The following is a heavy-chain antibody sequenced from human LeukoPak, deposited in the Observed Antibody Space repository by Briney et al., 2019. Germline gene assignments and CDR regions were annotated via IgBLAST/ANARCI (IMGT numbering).Heavy chain of an antibody. CDR3: ARVVRSDSFDYDYYYAMDI. CDR2: ISDYNGNT. D-gene: IGHD2-8*01. J-gene: IGHJ6*02. V-gene: IGHV1-18*01. CDR1: GFTFTRYS. Sequence: APVKVSCKASGFTFTRYSITWVRQAPGKGHEWMGWISDYNGNTNYAQKYQGRVTMTTDTSTRTANMELRSLRSDDTAVYYCARVVRSDSFDYDYYYAMDIWGQGTTVTVSS.